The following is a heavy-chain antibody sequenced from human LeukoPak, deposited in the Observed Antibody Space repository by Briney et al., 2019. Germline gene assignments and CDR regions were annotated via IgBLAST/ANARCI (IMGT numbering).Heavy chain of an antibody. V-gene: IGHV4-59*01. Sequence: PSETLSLTCTVSGGSISSYYWSWIRQPPGKGLEWIGYIYYSGSTNYNPSLKSRVTISVDTSKNQFSLKLSSVTAADTAVYYCAKSIHYYYGMDVWGQGTTVTVSS. CDR1: GGSISSYY. CDR3: AKSIHYYYGMDV. CDR2: IYYSGST. D-gene: IGHD2-21*01. J-gene: IGHJ6*02.